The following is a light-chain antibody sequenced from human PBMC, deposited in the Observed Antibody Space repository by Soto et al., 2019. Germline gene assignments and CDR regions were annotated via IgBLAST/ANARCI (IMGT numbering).Light chain of an antibody. V-gene: IGKV3-20*01. CDR1: QSVAGSY. Sequence: EIVLTQSPGTLSLSPGERATLSCRASQSVAGSYLAWYQQKPGQAPRLLIYGASSRATGVPERFSGSGSGTDFTLTISRLEPEDFAVYYCQRYASSTITFGQGTRLEI. J-gene: IGKJ5*01. CDR3: QRYASSTIT. CDR2: GAS.